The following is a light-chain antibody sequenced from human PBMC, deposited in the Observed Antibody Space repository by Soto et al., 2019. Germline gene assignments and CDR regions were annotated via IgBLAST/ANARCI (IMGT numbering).Light chain of an antibody. J-gene: IGKJ1*01. CDR1: QSITIW. V-gene: IGKV1-5*01. CDR3: QHYNSYSWT. CDR2: DVS. Sequence: DIQMTQSPSTLSASVGDRVTITCRASQSITIWLAWYQQKPGKAPKLLIFDVSSLESGVPSRFSGSGSGTEFTLTISSLQPDDFATYYCQHYNSYSWTFGQGTKVEIK.